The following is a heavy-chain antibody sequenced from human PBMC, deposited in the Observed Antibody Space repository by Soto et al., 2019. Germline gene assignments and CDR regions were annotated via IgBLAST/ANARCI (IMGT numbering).Heavy chain of an antibody. CDR3: ARATYYYGSGSYPDY. CDR2: ISAYNGNT. J-gene: IGHJ4*02. D-gene: IGHD3-10*01. V-gene: IGHV1-18*04. Sequence: ASVKVSCKASGYTLTSYGISWVRQAPGQGLEWMGWISAYNGNTNYAQKLQGRVTMTTDTSTSTAYMELRSLRSDDTAVYYCARATYYYGSGSYPDYWGQGTLVTVSS. CDR1: GYTLTSYG.